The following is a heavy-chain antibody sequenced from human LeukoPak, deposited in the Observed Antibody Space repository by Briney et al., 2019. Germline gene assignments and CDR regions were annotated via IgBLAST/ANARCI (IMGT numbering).Heavy chain of an antibody. CDR3: ARGRLKGSLVNWFDP. D-gene: IGHD3-16*01. Sequence: ASVTVSCTASGYTFTSYDMNWVRQAAGQGLEWMGWMNPTSGNTGYAQKFQGRVTMTRNTSISTAYMELSSLRSEHTAVYYCARGRLKGSLVNWFDPWGQGTLVTVSS. V-gene: IGHV1-8*01. J-gene: IGHJ5*02. CDR2: MNPTSGNT. CDR1: GYTFTSYD.